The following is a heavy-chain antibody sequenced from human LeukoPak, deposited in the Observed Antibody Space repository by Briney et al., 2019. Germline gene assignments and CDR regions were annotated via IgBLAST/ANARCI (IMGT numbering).Heavy chain of an antibody. D-gene: IGHD3-16*02. V-gene: IGHV1-2*02. CDR1: GYTFTGYY. Sequence: ASVKVSCKASGYTFTGYYMHWVRQAPGQGLEWMGLINPNSGGTNYAQKSQGRVTMTRDTSISTAYMELSRLRSDDTAVYYCARGSPRMITFGGVIVTLSFDYWGQGTLVTVSS. CDR3: ARGSPRMITFGGVIVTLSFDY. J-gene: IGHJ4*02. CDR2: INPNSGGT.